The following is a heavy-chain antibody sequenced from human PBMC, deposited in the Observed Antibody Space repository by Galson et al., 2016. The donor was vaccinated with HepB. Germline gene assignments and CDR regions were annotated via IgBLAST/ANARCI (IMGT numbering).Heavy chain of an antibody. CDR2: IHYSGNT. CDR3: AREAVGYSTSGTPPYGMDV. CDR1: GGSISTYY. V-gene: IGHV4-59*01. J-gene: IGHJ6*02. Sequence: ETLSPTCTVSGGSISTYYWIWIRQPPGKGLEWIGYIHYSGNTNYNPSLKSRVTISIDTSKNQFSLNLSSVTAADTAMYYCAREAVGYSTSGTPPYGMDVWGQGTTVTVSS. D-gene: IGHD3-10*01.